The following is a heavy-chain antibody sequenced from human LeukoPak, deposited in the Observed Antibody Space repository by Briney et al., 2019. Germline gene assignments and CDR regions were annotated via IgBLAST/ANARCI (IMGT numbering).Heavy chain of an antibody. D-gene: IGHD1-7*01. CDR1: GFTFGDYA. V-gene: IGHV3-49*04. CDR2: IRSKAYGGTT. CDR3: TRGELIADAFDI. Sequence: GRSLRLSCTASGFTFGDYAMSWVRQAPGKGLEWVGFIRSKAYGGTTEYAASVKGRFTISRDDSKSIAYLQMNSLKIEDTAVYYCTRGELIADAFDIWGQGTMVTVSS. J-gene: IGHJ3*02.